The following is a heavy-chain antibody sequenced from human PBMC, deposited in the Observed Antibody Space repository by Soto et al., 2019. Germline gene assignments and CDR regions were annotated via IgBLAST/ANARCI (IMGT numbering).Heavy chain of an antibody. D-gene: IGHD1-26*01. CDR2: TRNKANSYTT. CDR3: TRSSGTYRYFDL. V-gene: IGHV3-72*01. J-gene: IGHJ2*01. Sequence: EVELVESGGNLVQPGGSLRLSCAASGFTFSDHYMDWVRQTPGKGLEWVARTRNKANSYTTEYAASVKGRFTISRDNSQNSLYLQMNSLKTEDTAVYYCTRSSGTYRYFDLWGRGTLVTVS. CDR1: GFTFSDHY.